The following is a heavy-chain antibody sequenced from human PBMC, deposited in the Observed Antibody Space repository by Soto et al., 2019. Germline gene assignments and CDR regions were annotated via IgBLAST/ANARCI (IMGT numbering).Heavy chain of an antibody. D-gene: IGHD3-9*01. J-gene: IGHJ4*02. Sequence: GGSLRLSCAASGFTFSRYSMNWVRQAPGKGLEWLSYISSSNTTINYADSVKGRFTISRDNAKNSLYLQMHSLRDEDTAVYYCAREDYDILTGYYRPLDYWGQGTMVTVYS. V-gene: IGHV3-48*02. CDR1: GFTFSRYS. CDR3: AREDYDILTGYYRPLDY. CDR2: ISSSNTTI.